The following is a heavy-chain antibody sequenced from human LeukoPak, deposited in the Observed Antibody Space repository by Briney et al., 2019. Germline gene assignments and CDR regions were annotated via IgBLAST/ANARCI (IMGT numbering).Heavy chain of an antibody. CDR1: GFTFSSYW. J-gene: IGHJ6*02. CDR3: ARTFSPHQYYDFWSGYYYYGMDV. Sequence: GGSLRLSCAASGFTFSSYWMSWVRQAPGEGLEWVANIKQDGSEKYYVDSAKGRFTISRDNAKNSLYLQMNSLRAEDTAVYYCARTFSPHQYYDFWSGYYYYGMDVWGQGTTVTVSS. D-gene: IGHD3-3*01. V-gene: IGHV3-7*01. CDR2: IKQDGSEK.